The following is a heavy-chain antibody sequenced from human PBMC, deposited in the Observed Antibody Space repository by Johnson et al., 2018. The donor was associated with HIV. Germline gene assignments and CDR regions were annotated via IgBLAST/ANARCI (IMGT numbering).Heavy chain of an antibody. J-gene: IGHJ3*02. CDR2: IKQDGNEK. V-gene: IGHV3-7*05. CDR3: ARALADGWFSYDVFDI. CDR1: GFSFSRYW. Sequence: VQLVESGGGLVQPGGSLRLSCVASGFSFSRYWMTWVRQAPGKGLEWVASIKQDGNEKYYVDSVKGRFTISRDNAKNSVDLQMNSLRAEDTAVYYCARALADGWFSYDVFDIWGQG. D-gene: IGHD3-10*01.